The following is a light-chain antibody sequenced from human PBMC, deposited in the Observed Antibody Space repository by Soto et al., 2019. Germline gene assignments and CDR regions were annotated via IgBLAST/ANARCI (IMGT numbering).Light chain of an antibody. J-gene: IGKJ1*01. CDR3: QQYNSYSWT. CDR1: QPISTW. V-gene: IGKV1-5*01. CDR2: HAS. Sequence: DIQMTQSPSSLSASVRDRVTITCRASQPISTWLAWYQQRPGKAPNLLIYHASNLRGGVPSRFSGGGSGTEFTLTISSLQPDDIATYSCQQYNSYSWTFGQGTKVDI.